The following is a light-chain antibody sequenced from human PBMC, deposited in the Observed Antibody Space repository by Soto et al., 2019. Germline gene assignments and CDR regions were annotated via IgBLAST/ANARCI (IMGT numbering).Light chain of an antibody. CDR2: SNN. J-gene: IGLJ3*02. CDR3: SAWDDSLNGWV. V-gene: IGLV1-44*01. CDR1: SSNIGSQT. Sequence: QPVLTQAPSASETPGQRVTISCSGSSSNIGSQTVNWYQRLPGTAPKLLIYSNNQRPSGVPDRFSGSKSGTSASLAISGLQSEDEAVYFCSAWDDSLNGWVFGGGTKVTVL.